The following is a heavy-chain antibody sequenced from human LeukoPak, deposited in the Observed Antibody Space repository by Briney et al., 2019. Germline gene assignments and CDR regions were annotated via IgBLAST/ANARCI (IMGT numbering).Heavy chain of an antibody. V-gene: IGHV3-23*01. J-gene: IGHJ4*02. D-gene: IGHD5-12*01. CDR1: GFTFSSYA. CDR3: ADRYSGYEGGDY. Sequence: GGSLRLSCAASGFTFSSYAMSWVRQAPGKGLEWVSAISGSGGSTYYADSVKGRFTISRDNSKNTLYLQMNSLRAEGTAVYYCADRYSGYEGGDYWGQGTLVTVSS. CDR2: ISGSGGST.